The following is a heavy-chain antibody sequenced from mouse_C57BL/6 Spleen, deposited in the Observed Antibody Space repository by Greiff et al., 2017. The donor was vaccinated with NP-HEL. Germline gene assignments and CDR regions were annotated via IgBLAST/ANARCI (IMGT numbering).Heavy chain of an antibody. Sequence: EVKLVESGGGLVQPGGSMKLSCAASGFTFSDAWMDWVRQSPEKGLEWVAEIRNKANNHATYYAESVKGRFTISRDDSKSSVYLQMNSLRAEDTGIYYCTRRYDYGSSYGFPGYAMDYWGQGTSVTVSS. CDR1: GFTFSDAW. CDR3: TRRYDYGSSYGFPGYAMDY. V-gene: IGHV6-6*01. J-gene: IGHJ4*01. D-gene: IGHD1-1*01. CDR2: IRNKANNHAT.